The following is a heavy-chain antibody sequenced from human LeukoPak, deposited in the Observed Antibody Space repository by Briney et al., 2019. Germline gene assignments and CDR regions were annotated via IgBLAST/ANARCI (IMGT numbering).Heavy chain of an antibody. CDR3: ARELRYGRYYYYYGRDV. CDR2: IYYSGST. Sequence: SETLSLTSTLYGGSISSYYWSWIRQPPGKGLERIGYIYYSGSTNYNPTLKTRVPISVDPSTNQFSLKLTAVTAAATAVYYCARELRYGRYYYYYGRDVWGQGATVTVSS. V-gene: IGHV4-59*01. CDR1: GGSISSYY. D-gene: IGHD3-9*01. J-gene: IGHJ6*02.